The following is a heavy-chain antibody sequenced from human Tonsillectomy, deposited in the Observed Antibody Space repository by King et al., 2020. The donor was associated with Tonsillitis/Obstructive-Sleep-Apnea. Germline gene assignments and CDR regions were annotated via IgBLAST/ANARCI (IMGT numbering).Heavy chain of an antibody. V-gene: IGHV4-31*03. CDR3: ARVQSPYYYDSSGYPLFDY. CDR2: IYYSGST. J-gene: IGHJ4*02. D-gene: IGHD3-22*01. CDR1: GGSISSGGYY. Sequence: VQLQESGPGLVKPSQTLSLTCTVSGGSISSGGYYWSWIRQHPGKGLEWIGYIYYSGSTYYNPSLKSRVTISVDTSKNQFSLKLSSVTAADTAGYYCARVQSPYYYDSSGYPLFDYWGQGTLVTVSS.